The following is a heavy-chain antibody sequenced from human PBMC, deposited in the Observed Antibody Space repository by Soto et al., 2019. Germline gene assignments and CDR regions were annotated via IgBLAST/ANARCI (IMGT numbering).Heavy chain of an antibody. D-gene: IGHD2-2*01. CDR3: ARGGAHIVGVAPAPNWFDP. J-gene: IGHJ5*02. Sequence: GASVKVSCKTSGYTFVNYGIAWVRQAPGQGLEWMGWISPYNGNTNYAQKLQGRVTMTTDTSTRTAYMELRSLRDDDTAVYYCARGGAHIVGVAPAPNWFDPWGQGTPVTVSS. V-gene: IGHV1-18*01. CDR2: ISPYNGNT. CDR1: GYTFVNYG.